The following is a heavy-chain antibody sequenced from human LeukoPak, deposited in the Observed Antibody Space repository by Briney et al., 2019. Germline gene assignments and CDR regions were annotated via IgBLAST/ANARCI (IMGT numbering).Heavy chain of an antibody. CDR2: IYYSGSA. Sequence: SETLSLTCTVSGDSISSGDYYWSWIRQPPGKGLEWIGYIYYSGSANYNPSLKSRVTISVDTSKNQFSLKLSSVTAADTAVYYCARDPNRLYSRGSFDPWGQGTLVTVSS. CDR3: ARDPNRLYSRGSFDP. D-gene: IGHD6-13*01. CDR1: GDSISSGDYY. V-gene: IGHV4-61*08. J-gene: IGHJ5*02.